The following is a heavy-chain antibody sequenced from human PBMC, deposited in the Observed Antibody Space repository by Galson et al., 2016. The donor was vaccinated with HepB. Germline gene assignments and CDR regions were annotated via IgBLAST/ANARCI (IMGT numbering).Heavy chain of an antibody. CDR2: ISSSSSDI. Sequence: SLRLSCAASGFTFSYYSMNWARQAPGKGLEWVSSISSSSSDIYYADSAKGRFTLSRDNAKNSLYLQMNSLRAEDTAVYYCARDLIAAASRTFYYYYYYMDVWGKGTTVTVSS. D-gene: IGHD6-13*01. J-gene: IGHJ6*03. CDR3: ARDLIAAASRTFYYYYYYMDV. V-gene: IGHV3-21*01. CDR1: GFTFSYYS.